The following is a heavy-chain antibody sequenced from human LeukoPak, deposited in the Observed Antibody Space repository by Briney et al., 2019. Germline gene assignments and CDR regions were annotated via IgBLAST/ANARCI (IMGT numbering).Heavy chain of an antibody. Sequence: GGSLRLSCAASGFTFSSYGMHWVRQAPGKGLEWVVVISYDGSNKYYADSVKGRFTISRDNSKNTLYLQMNSLRAEDTAVYYCAIIADGYNRIDYWGQGTLVTVSS. CDR3: AIIADGYNRIDY. CDR1: GFTFSSYG. J-gene: IGHJ4*02. V-gene: IGHV3-30*03. CDR2: ISYDGSNK. D-gene: IGHD5-12*01.